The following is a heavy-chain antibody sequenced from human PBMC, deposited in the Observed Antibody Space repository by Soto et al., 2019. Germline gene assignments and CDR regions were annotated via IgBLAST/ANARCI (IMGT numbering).Heavy chain of an antibody. CDR2: IFPSGST. V-gene: IGHV4-30-2*01. J-gene: IGHJ2*01. CDR1: GGSISSGGYS. D-gene: IGHD1-26*01. CDR3: AREAGSGSPDWDFKL. Sequence: QLQLQESGAGLVKPSQTLSLTCAVSGGSISSGGYSWSWIRQPPGKGLEWIGYIFPSGSTYYNPSRKSRVTISVDTSKNQFSLKMRSVTAADTAVYYCAREAGSGSPDWDFKLWGRGTLVTVSS.